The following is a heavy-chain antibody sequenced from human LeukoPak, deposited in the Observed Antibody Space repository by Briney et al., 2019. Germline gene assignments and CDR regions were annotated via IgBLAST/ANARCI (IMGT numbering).Heavy chain of an antibody. CDR2: ISSSSSYI. V-gene: IGHV3-21*01. D-gene: IGHD2-2*01. CDR3: ARGGTYCSSTSCYEDY. Sequence: GGSLRLSCAASGFTFSSYSMNWVRQAPGKGLEWVSSISSSSSYIYYADSVKGRFTISRDNAKNSLYLQMNSLRAEDTAVYYCARGGTYCSSTSCYEDYWGQGTLVTVSS. J-gene: IGHJ4*02. CDR1: GFTFSSYS.